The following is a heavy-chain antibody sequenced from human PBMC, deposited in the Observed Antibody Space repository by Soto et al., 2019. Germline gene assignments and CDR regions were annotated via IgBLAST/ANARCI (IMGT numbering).Heavy chain of an antibody. Sequence: TLSLTGAVAGGCISAAGSSWSWIRQPPGGGLEWIGYIYHSGTTYYNPSLKTRLTLSLDRSNNRFSLNLNYVNAQDTAVYYCARAHFYSGSGNYQNLMFDPWGQGTQVT. CDR1: GGCISAAGSS. D-gene: IGHD3-10*01. J-gene: IGHJ5*02. CDR2: IYHSGTT. V-gene: IGHV4-30-2*01. CDR3: ARAHFYSGSGNYQNLMFDP.